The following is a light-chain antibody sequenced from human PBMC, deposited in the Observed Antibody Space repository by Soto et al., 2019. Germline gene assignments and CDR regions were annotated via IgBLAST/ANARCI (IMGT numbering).Light chain of an antibody. V-gene: IGLV3-21*04. CDR1: NIGSRS. CDR2: YDR. J-gene: IGLJ2*01. CDR3: QVWDSGSGHRV. Sequence: YELTQPPSVSVAPGRTATITCWGNNIGSRSVHWYQQMSGQAPLLVIYYDRDRPSGIPERFSGSNSGNTATLTINRVEAGDEADYYCQVWDSGSGHRVFGGGTKLTVL.